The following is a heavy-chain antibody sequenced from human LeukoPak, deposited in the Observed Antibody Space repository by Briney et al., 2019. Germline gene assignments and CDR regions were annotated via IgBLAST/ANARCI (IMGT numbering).Heavy chain of an antibody. Sequence: SETLSLTCTVSGGSISSYYWSWIRQPPGKGLEWIGYIYYSGSTNYNPSLKSRVTISVDTSKNQFSLKLSSVTAADTAVYYCASGGSYRARRYFDYWGQGTLVTVSS. V-gene: IGHV4-59*12. CDR1: GGSISSYY. D-gene: IGHD1-26*01. CDR3: ASGGSYRARRYFDY. J-gene: IGHJ4*02. CDR2: IYYSGST.